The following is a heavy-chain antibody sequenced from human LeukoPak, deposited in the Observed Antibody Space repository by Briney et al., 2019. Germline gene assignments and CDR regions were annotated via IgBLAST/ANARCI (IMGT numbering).Heavy chain of an antibody. J-gene: IGHJ4*02. CDR3: AKGGAVDGTLKFDY. CDR2: ITGGGDTT. CDR1: GFTFNNYA. D-gene: IGHD6-13*01. Sequence: GGSLRLSCAAAGFTFNNYAMNWVRQAPGKGLEWVSTITGGGDTTHYADSVKGRFTTSRDNSKNTLYMQMNSLRAEDTAMYYCAKGGAVDGTLKFDYWGQGTLVTVSS. V-gene: IGHV3-23*01.